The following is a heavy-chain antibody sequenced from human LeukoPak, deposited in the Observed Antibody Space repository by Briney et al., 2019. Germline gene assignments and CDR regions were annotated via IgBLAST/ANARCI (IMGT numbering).Heavy chain of an antibody. J-gene: IGHJ6*02. V-gene: IGHV3-23*01. D-gene: IGHD3-22*01. CDR3: AKDYYDSSGYYV. Sequence: GGSLRLSCAASGFTFSSYAMSWVRQAPGKGLEWVSAIRGSGGSTYYADSVKGRFTISRDNSKNTLYLQMNSLRAEDTAVYYCAKDYYDSSGYYVWGQGTTVTVSS. CDR1: GFTFSSYA. CDR2: IRGSGGST.